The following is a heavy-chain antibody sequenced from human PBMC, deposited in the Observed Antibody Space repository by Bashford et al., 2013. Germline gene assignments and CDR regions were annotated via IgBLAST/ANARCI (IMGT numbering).Heavy chain of an antibody. V-gene: IGHV4-61*02. Sequence: SETLSLTCTVSGGSISSGSYYWSWIRQPAGKGLEWIGRVYTSGSTNYNPSLKSRVTMSVDTSKNQFSLKLSSVTAADTAVYYCARREWYSSGWTSFDYWGQGTLVTVSS. CDR1: GGSISSGSYY. CDR2: VYTSGST. J-gene: IGHJ4*02. CDR3: ARREWYSSGWTSFDY. D-gene: IGHD6-19*01.